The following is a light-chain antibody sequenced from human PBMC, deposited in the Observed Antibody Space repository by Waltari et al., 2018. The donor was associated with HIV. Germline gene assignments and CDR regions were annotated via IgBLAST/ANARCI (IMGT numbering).Light chain of an antibody. Sequence: LTQSPAPLSVSPGERVTLSCRASQSLTANLAWYQQRPGQAPRLLIYGASSRATDIPARFTGSGSGTDYTLTISSVQSEDSAVYYCQQNIHWPPYTFGQGTKL. J-gene: IGKJ2*01. CDR3: QQNIHWPPYT. CDR2: GAS. CDR1: QSLTAN. V-gene: IGKV3-15*01.